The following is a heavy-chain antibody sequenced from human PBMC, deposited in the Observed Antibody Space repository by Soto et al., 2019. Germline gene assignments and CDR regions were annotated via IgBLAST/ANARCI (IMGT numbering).Heavy chain of an antibody. D-gene: IGHD3-3*01. J-gene: IGHJ4*02. V-gene: IGHV3-73*02. CDR2: IRSKANNYAK. CDR3: ARGVYDFWSGHPKGLDY. Sequence: EVQLVESGGGLVQPGGSLKLSCAASGFTFSGSVVHWVRQTSGKGREWVGRIRSKANNYAKAYAVSVKGRFTISRDDSRNTAYLQMNSLKTEDTAVYYCARGVYDFWSGHPKGLDYWGQGTVVTVSS. CDR1: GFTFSGSV.